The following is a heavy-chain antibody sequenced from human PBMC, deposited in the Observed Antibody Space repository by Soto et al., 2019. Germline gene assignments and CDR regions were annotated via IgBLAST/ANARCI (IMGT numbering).Heavy chain of an antibody. V-gene: IGHV6-1*01. D-gene: IGHD6-13*01. CDR2: TYYRSKWYN. CDR3: ARESSSWYSNWFDP. J-gene: IGHJ5*02. Sequence: SQTLSVPCAISGESVSGNSAAWNWIRPSPSRGLEWLGRTYYRSKWYNDYAVSVKSRITINPDTSKNQFSLQLNSVTPEDTAVYYCARESSSWYSNWFDPWGQGTLVTVSS. CDR1: GESVSGNSAA.